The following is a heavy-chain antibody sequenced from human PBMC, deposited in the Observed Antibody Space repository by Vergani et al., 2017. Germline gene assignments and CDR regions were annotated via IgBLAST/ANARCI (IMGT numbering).Heavy chain of an antibody. V-gene: IGHV3-9*01. D-gene: IGHD3-3*01. CDR2: IDRNYGVK. CDR3: ARERNAYYDFWSGYYTQYYFDY. CDR1: GFTFQAFA. Sequence: VEAGGGLVQPGGSLRLSCTASGFTFQAFAFHWVRQVSGRGLEWVSGIDRNYGVKNGNSFEGRFSISRDNAKNSLYLQMNSLRAEDTALYYCARERNAYYDFWSGYYTQYYFDYWGQGTLVTVSS. J-gene: IGHJ4*02.